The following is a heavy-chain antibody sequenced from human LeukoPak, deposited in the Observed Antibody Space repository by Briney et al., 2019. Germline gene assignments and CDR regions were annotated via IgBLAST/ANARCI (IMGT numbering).Heavy chain of an antibody. D-gene: IGHD6-13*01. CDR3: ARKLLAAAGPGEYYYYYMDV. V-gene: IGHV4-59*01. CDR1: GGSISSYY. CDR2: IYYSGST. J-gene: IGHJ6*03. Sequence: SETLSLTCTVSGGSISSYYWSWIRQPPGKGPEWIGYIYYSGSTNYNPSLKSRVTISVDTSKNQFSLKLSSVTAADTAVYYCARKLLAAAGPGEYYYYYMDVWGKGTTVTVSS.